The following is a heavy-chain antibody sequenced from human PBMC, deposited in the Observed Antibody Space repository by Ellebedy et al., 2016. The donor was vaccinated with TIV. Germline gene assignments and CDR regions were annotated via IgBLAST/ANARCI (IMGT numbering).Heavy chain of an antibody. D-gene: IGHD5-18*01. CDR1: GFIVSGTY. Sequence: GGSLRLSCAASGFIVSGTYMTWVRQAPGKGLEWVSVIYSSGTTYYADSVRGRFTISRDSSKNTLYLQMNSLRAEDTALYYCARDGTMGYSYGMGFDYWGQGTLVTVSS. CDR3: ARDGTMGYSYGMGFDY. J-gene: IGHJ4*02. CDR2: IYSSGTT. V-gene: IGHV3-66*01.